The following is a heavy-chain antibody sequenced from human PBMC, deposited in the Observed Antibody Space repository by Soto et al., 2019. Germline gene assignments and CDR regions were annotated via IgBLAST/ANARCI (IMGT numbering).Heavy chain of an antibody. CDR2: INPSGGST. CDR3: ARGDIVVVVGHGMDV. V-gene: IGHV1-46*01. D-gene: IGHD2-15*01. J-gene: IGHJ6*02. Sequence: GASVKVSCKASGYTFTSYYMHWVRQAPGQGLEWMGIINPSGGSTSYAQKFQGRVTMIRDTSTSTVYMELSSLRSEDTAVYYCARGDIVVVVGHGMDVWGQGTTVTVSS. CDR1: GYTFTSYY.